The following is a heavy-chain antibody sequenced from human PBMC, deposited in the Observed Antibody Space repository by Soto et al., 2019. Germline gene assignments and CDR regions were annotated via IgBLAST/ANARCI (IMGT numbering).Heavy chain of an antibody. CDR1: GFTFSDYY. Sequence: PGGSLRLSCAASGFTFSDYYMSCIRQAPGKGLEWVSYISSSGSTIYYADSVKGRFTISRDNAKNSLYLQMNSLRAEDTAVYYCARDYYDFWSGYPHNWFDPWGQGTLVTVSS. V-gene: IGHV3-11*01. CDR2: ISSSGSTI. J-gene: IGHJ5*02. CDR3: ARDYYDFWSGYPHNWFDP. D-gene: IGHD3-3*01.